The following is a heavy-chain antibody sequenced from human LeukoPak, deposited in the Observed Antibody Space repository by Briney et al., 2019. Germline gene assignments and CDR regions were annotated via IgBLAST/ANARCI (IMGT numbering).Heavy chain of an antibody. CDR2: INHSGSI. D-gene: IGHD3-9*01. V-gene: IGHV4-34*01. CDR3: AREPYYDILTVSFDY. Sequence: SETLSLTCAVYGGSFSGYYWSRIPQPPGKGLEWSGEINHSGSINYTPSLKRRVTISVDTSKNQFSLKLSSVTAADTAVYYCAREPYYDILTVSFDYWGQGTLVTVAS. J-gene: IGHJ4*02. CDR1: GGSFSGYY.